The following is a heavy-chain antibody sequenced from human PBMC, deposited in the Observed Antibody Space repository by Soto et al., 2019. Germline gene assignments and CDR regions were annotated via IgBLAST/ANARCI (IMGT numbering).Heavy chain of an antibody. CDR1: GGTFSSYA. J-gene: IGHJ6*02. Sequence: QVQLVQSGAEVKKPGSSVKVSCKASGGTFSSYAISWVRQAPGQGLEWMGGIIPIFGTANYAQKFQGRVPITADEATSTAYMELSSLRSEDTAVYYCATSGYCSGGSCSASYGMDVWGQGTTVTVSS. CDR3: ATSGYCSGGSCSASYGMDV. D-gene: IGHD2-15*01. CDR2: IIPIFGTA. V-gene: IGHV1-69*01.